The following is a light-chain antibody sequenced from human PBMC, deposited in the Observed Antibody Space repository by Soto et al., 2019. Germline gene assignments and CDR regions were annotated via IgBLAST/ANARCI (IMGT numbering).Light chain of an antibody. CDR2: GAS. CDR3: QQYDVSPPIT. CDR1: QSVGSN. Sequence: EIVMTQSPATLSVSPGERATLYCRASQSVGSNLAWYQQKRGQAPRLLIYGASRRATGIPDRFSGSGSGTDFTLTISRLEPEDYAVYYCQQYDVSPPITFGQGTRLEIK. J-gene: IGKJ5*01. V-gene: IGKV3-20*01.